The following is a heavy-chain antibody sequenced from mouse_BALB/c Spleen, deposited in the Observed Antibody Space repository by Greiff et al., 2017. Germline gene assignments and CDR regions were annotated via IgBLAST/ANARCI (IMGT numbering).Heavy chain of an antibody. CDR1: GFTFSSFG. J-gene: IGHJ4*01. CDR2: ISSGSSTI. D-gene: IGHD2-14*01. CDR3: ARRANRYDDAMDY. Sequence: DVQLVESGGGLVQPGGSRKLSCAASGFTFSSFGMHWVRQAPEKGLEWVAYISSGSSTIYYADTVKGRFTISRDNPKNTLFLQMTSLRSEDTAMYYCARRANRYDDAMDYWGQGTSVTVSS. V-gene: IGHV5-17*02.